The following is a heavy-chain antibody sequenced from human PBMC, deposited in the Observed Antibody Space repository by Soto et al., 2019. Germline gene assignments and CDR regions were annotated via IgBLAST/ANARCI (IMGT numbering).Heavy chain of an antibody. CDR2: ISGSGESI. D-gene: IGHD2-21*01. CDR1: CLTFSNYV. V-gene: IGHV3-23*01. Sequence: PGGSLRLSCASSCLTFSNYVMSCFRQPPGNGLEWVSAISGSGESIYYADSAKGRFTISRDNSKNTLYLQLNTLRAEDTAVYHCAKSRIANNYFDYWGQGALVTVSS. J-gene: IGHJ4*02. CDR3: AKSRIANNYFDY.